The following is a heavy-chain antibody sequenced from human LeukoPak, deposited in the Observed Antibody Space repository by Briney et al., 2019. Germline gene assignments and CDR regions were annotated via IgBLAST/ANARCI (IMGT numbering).Heavy chain of an antibody. CDR3: ARDITIFGVVTNS. CDR1: GGSISSSSYY. J-gene: IGHJ5*02. D-gene: IGHD3-3*01. Sequence: PSETLSLTCTVSGGSISSSSYYWGWIRQPPGKGLEWIGSIYYSGSTYYNPSLKSRVTISVDTSKNQFSLKLSSVTAADTAVYYCARDITIFGVVTNSWGQGTLVTVSS. CDR2: IYYSGST. V-gene: IGHV4-39*01.